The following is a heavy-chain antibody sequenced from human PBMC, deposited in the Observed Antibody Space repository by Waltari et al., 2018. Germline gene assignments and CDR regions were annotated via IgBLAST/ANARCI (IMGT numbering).Heavy chain of an antibody. Sequence: QVQLVESGGGVVQPGGSLRLSCAASGFTFSSYGMHWVRQAPGKGLGWVAFIRYDGSNKYYADSVKGRFTISRDNSKNTLYLQMNSLRAEDTAVYYCAKGQGYGDYYYDSSGYTLDYWGQGTLVTVSS. CDR3: AKGQGYGDYYYDSSGYTLDY. CDR2: IRYDGSNK. J-gene: IGHJ4*02. D-gene: IGHD3-22*01. V-gene: IGHV3-30*02. CDR1: GFTFSSYG.